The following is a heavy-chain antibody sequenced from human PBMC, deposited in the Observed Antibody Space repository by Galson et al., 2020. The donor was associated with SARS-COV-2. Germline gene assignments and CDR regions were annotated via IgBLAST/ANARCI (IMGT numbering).Heavy chain of an antibody. CDR2: ISYDGSNK. J-gene: IGHJ5*02. CDR3: ARNEENNWFDP. Sequence: GGSLRLSCAASGFTFSSYAMHWVRQAPGKGLERVAVISYDGSNKSYADSVKGRFTISRDNSKNTLYLQMNSLRAEDTAVYYCARNEENNWFDPWGQGTLVTVSS. V-gene: IGHV3-30*04. CDR1: GFTFSSYA.